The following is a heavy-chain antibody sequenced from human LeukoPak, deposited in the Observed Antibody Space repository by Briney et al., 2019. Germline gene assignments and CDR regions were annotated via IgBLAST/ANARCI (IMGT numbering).Heavy chain of an antibody. V-gene: IGHV3-30*02. CDR2: IRYDGSNK. D-gene: IGHD2-15*01. CDR3: ARGSVVDDAFDI. Sequence: GGSLRLSCAASGFTFSSYGMHWVRQAPGKGLEWVAFIRYDGSNKYYADSVKGRFTISRDNAKNSLYLQMNSLRAEDTAVYYCARGSVVDDAFDIWGQGTMVTVSS. CDR1: GFTFSSYG. J-gene: IGHJ3*02.